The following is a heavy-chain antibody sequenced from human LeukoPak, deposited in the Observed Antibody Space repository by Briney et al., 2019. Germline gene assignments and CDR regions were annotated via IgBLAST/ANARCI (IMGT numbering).Heavy chain of an antibody. J-gene: IGHJ4*02. CDR2: IKQDGSEK. CDR1: GFRFSDFY. Sequence: GGSLRLSCAASGFRFSDFYLSWIRQAPGKGLEWVANIKQDGSEKYYVDSVKGRFTISRDNAKNSLYLQVNSLRAEDTAVYFCAKDVPAAYFDYWGQGTLVTVSS. D-gene: IGHD2-2*01. V-gene: IGHV3-7*01. CDR3: AKDVPAAYFDY.